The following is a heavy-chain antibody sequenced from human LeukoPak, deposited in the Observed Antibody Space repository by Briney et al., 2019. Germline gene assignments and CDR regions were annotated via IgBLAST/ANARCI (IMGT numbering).Heavy chain of an antibody. J-gene: IGHJ6*02. CDR1: GGSISSGSYY. Sequence: SETLSLTCTVSGGSISSGSYYWSWIRQPAGKGLEWIGRIYTSGSTNYNPSLKSRVTISVDTSKNQFSLKLSSVTAADTAVYYCARSSGKRNYYGMDVWGQGTTVTVSS. D-gene: IGHD3-22*01. V-gene: IGHV4-61*02. CDR2: IYTSGST. CDR3: ARSSGKRNYYGMDV.